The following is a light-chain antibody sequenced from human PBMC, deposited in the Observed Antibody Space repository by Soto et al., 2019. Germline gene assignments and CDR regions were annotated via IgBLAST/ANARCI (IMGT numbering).Light chain of an antibody. Sequence: DIQMTQSPSSLSASVGDRVTITCRASQGISNYVAWYQQISGKVPKLLIYEASTLQSGVPSRFSGSGSWTDFTLTISSLQPEDVATYYCQKYNSAPWTFGQGTKVEIK. CDR2: EAS. CDR1: QGISNY. CDR3: QKYNSAPWT. V-gene: IGKV1-27*01. J-gene: IGKJ1*01.